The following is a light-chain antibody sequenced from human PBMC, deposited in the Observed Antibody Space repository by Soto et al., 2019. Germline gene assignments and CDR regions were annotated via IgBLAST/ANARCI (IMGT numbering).Light chain of an antibody. Sequence: EIVMTQSPVAPSVSPGESAALSCRASQSVGRNFAWYQQRPGQAPRVLIYGTSTRATGVPARFSGSGSGTDFTLTISSLQSEDFAVYYCQQYNKWPYTFDQGTRLEIK. V-gene: IGKV3-15*01. CDR3: QQYNKWPYT. J-gene: IGKJ2*01. CDR2: GTS. CDR1: QSVGRN.